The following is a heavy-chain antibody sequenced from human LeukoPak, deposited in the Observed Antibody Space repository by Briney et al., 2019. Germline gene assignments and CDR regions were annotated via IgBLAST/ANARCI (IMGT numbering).Heavy chain of an antibody. CDR2: ISAYNGNT. CDR3: AKLLLWFGEFPQNAFDI. Sequence: ASVKVSCKASGYTFTSYDINWVRQAPGQGLEWMGWISAYNGNTNYAQKLQGRVTMTTDTSTSTAYMELRSLRSDDTAVYYCAKLLLWFGEFPQNAFDIWGQGTMVTVSS. J-gene: IGHJ3*02. CDR1: GYTFTSYD. D-gene: IGHD3-10*01. V-gene: IGHV1-18*01.